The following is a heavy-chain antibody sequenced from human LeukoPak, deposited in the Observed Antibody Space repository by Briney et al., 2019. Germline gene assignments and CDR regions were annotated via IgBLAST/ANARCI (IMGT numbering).Heavy chain of an antibody. Sequence: KPSETLPLTCTVSGGSISSYYWNWIRQPPGKGLEWIGHIYSSGSTKYNPSLKSRVTISVDTSKNQFSLKLISVTAADTAVYYCARGQLATGIFDHWCQGTLVTVSS. CDR1: GGSISSYY. CDR3: ARGQLATGIFDH. CDR2: IYSSGST. D-gene: IGHD6-6*01. V-gene: IGHV4-59*01. J-gene: IGHJ4*02.